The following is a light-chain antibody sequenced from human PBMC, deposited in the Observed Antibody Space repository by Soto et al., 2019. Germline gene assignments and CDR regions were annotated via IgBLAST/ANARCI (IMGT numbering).Light chain of an antibody. CDR2: EVT. CDR3: SSYTTSSTWV. Sequence: QSALTQPASVSGSLGQSITISCIGASSDIGSYDFVSWYQQHPGKAPKLLIYEVTNRPSGISNRFSGSKSGFTASLTISGLRALDESDYYCSSYTTSSTWVFGGGTKLTVL. CDR1: SSDIGSYDF. V-gene: IGLV2-14*01. J-gene: IGLJ3*02.